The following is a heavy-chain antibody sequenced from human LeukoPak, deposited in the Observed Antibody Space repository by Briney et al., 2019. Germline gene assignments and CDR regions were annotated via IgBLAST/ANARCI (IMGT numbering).Heavy chain of an antibody. D-gene: IGHD6-19*01. CDR1: GGSISSGDYY. CDR3: AGGIAVAGTGWFDP. CDR2: IYYSGST. J-gene: IGHJ5*02. Sequence: TSETLSLTCTVSGGSISSGDYYWSWIRQPPGKGLEWIGYIYYSGSTYYNPSLKSRVTISVDTSKNQFSLKLSSVTAADTAVYYCAGGIAVAGTGWFDPWGQRTLVTVSS. V-gene: IGHV4-30-4*01.